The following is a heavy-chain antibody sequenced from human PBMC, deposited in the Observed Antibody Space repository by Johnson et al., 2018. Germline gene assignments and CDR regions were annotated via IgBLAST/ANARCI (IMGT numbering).Heavy chain of an antibody. CDR1: GGIFSRFA. CDR3: ATPIAAGAEYFQH. Sequence: QVQLVQSGAEVKKPGSSVKVSCKTSGGIFSRFAISWVRQAPGQGLEWMGGMTPMYGSPNYAQKFQGRVTISADESTNTAYTELSSLRSEDTAVYYCATPIAAGAEYFQHWGQGTLVTVSS. V-gene: IGHV1-69*01. CDR2: MTPMYGSP. D-gene: IGHD2-21*01. J-gene: IGHJ1*01.